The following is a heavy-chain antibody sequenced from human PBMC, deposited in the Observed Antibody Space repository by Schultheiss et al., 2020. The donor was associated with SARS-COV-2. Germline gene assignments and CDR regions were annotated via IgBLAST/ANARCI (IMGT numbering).Heavy chain of an antibody. D-gene: IGHD6-19*01. CDR1: GFTFSSYG. V-gene: IGHV3-33*01. J-gene: IGHJ4*02. Sequence: GGSLRLSCAASGFTFSSYGMHWVRQAPGKGLEWVAVIWYDGSNKYYADSVKGRFTISRDNSKNTLYLQMNSLRAEDTAVYYCARLNWPREAVAVYYFDYWGQGTLVTVSS. CDR3: ARLNWPREAVAVYYFDY. CDR2: IWYDGSNK.